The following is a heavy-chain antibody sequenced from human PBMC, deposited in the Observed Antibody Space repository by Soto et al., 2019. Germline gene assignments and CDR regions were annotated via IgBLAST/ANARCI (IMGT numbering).Heavy chain of an antibody. Sequence: SETLSLTCAVSGGSISSTNWWNWVRQPPGKGLEWIGEIDHSGSTNYNPSLKSRVTMSVDKPKNQFSLKLSSVTAADTAVYYCASEYCSGGSCYYYGMDVWGQGTTVTVSS. CDR1: GGSISSTNW. J-gene: IGHJ6*02. CDR3: ASEYCSGGSCYYYGMDV. CDR2: IDHSGST. D-gene: IGHD2-15*01. V-gene: IGHV4-4*02.